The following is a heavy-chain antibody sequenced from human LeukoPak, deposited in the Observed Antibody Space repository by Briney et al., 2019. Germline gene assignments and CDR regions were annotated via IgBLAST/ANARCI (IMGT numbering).Heavy chain of an antibody. Sequence: GGSLRLSCVASGFPFNTYFMHWVRQAPGKGLEWVASIRYDGSNKYCADSVRGRLSISRDNSKETLYLQMNSLRTGDTAVYYCAKSRSNYDFWSAFDYWGQGALVTVSS. D-gene: IGHD3-3*01. CDR2: IRYDGSNK. J-gene: IGHJ4*02. CDR1: GFPFNTYF. V-gene: IGHV3-30*02. CDR3: AKSRSNYDFWSAFDY.